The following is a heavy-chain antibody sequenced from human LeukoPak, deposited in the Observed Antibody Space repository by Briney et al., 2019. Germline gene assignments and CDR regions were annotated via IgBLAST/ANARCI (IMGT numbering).Heavy chain of an antibody. CDR1: GGSISSYY. J-gene: IGHJ6*03. CDR2: IYYSGST. V-gene: IGHV4-59*01. CDR3: ARGLIGSSASRYYYMDV. Sequence: SETLSLTCTVSGGSISSYYWSWIRQPPGKGLEWIGYIYYSGSTNYNPSLKSRVTISVDTSKNQFSLKLSSVTAADTAVYYCARGLIGSSASRYYYMDVWGKGTTVTVSS. D-gene: IGHD6-13*01.